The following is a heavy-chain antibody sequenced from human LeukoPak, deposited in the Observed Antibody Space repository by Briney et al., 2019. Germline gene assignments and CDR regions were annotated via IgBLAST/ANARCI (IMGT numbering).Heavy chain of an antibody. J-gene: IGHJ6*03. CDR3: AREGLVVVPAAIYYYYYMDV. Sequence: SETLSLTCTVSGGSISSGGYYWSWIRQHPGKGLEWIGYIYYSGSTYYNPSLKSRVTISVDTSKNQFSLKLSSVTAADTAVYYCAREGLVVVPAAIYYYYYMDVWGKGTTVTVSS. CDR2: IYYSGST. D-gene: IGHD2-2*01. V-gene: IGHV4-31*03. CDR1: GGSISSGGYY.